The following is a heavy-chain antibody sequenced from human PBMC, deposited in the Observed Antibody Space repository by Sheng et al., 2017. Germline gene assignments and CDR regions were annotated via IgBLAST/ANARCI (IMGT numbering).Heavy chain of an antibody. D-gene: IGHD4-17*01. V-gene: IGHV3-30*04. CDR3: ARATYGDYDYNGLDV. J-gene: IGHJ6*02. CDR2: ISYDGSKQ. CDR1: GFTFRSYA. Sequence: QVQLVESGGGVVQPGRSLRLSCAASGFTFRSYAMHWVRQAPGKGLDWVAVISYDGSKQYYADSEKGRFTISRDNSKNTLYLQMSSLRDEDTAVYYCARATYGDYDYNGLDVWGQGTTVTVSS.